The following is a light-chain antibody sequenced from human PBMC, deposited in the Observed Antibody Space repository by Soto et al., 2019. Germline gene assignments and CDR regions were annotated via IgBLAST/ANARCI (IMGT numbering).Light chain of an antibody. CDR3: QQRSSWPLT. V-gene: IGKV3-11*01. CDR2: DTS. CDR1: ESVSTY. Sequence: EVVLAQSPATLSLSPGDRATLSCRANESVSTYLAWYQQKPGQSPRLLIYDTSKRATGIPARFSGSGSGTDFTLTIVGLEPEDFVFYYCQQRSSWPLTFGGGTKVDIK. J-gene: IGKJ4*01.